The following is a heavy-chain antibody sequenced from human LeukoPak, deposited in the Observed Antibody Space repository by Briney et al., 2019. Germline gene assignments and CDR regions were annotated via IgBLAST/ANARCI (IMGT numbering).Heavy chain of an antibody. CDR3: ARHRKGSGSNPFDY. Sequence: PLETLSLTCAVSGYSISSGYYWGWIRQPPGKGLEWIGSIYHSGSTYYNPSLKSRVTISVDTSKNQFSLKLSSVTAADTAVYYCARHRKGSGSNPFDYWGQGTLVTVSS. J-gene: IGHJ4*02. D-gene: IGHD3-10*01. V-gene: IGHV4-38-2*01. CDR1: GYSISSGYY. CDR2: IYHSGST.